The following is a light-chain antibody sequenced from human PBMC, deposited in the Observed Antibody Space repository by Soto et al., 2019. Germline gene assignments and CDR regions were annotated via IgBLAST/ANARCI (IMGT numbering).Light chain of an antibody. Sequence: EIVLTQSPGTLSLSPGERATLSCRASQSVSNNYLAWYQQKPGQAPRLLIYGTSNRATGIPDRFSGSGSGTDFTLTISRLEPEDFAVYYCQQYRSSPPLTFGGGTNVEIK. CDR3: QQYRSSPPLT. CDR1: QSVSNNY. CDR2: GTS. V-gene: IGKV3-20*01. J-gene: IGKJ4*01.